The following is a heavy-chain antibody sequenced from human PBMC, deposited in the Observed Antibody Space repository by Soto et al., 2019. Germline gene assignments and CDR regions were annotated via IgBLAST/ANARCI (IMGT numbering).Heavy chain of an antibody. CDR3: ATLPPRIVVSLLPNPT. CDR2: IYYSGST. V-gene: IGHV4-30-4*01. CDR1: GRSISSVNYY. Sequence: SETLSLTCTVSGRSISSVNYYWSWIRQPPGKGLEWIGYIYYSGSTYYNPSLRSRVTISVDTSKNQFSLKLSSVTAADTAVYYCATLPPRIVVSLLPNPTWGRGILVTVSS. J-gene: IGHJ4*02. D-gene: IGHD2-8*01.